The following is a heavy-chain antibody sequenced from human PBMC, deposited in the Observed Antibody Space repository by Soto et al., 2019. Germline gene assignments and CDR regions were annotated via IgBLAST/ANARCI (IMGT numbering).Heavy chain of an antibody. CDR3: ARVGTARVKYSSGCTQPDY. D-gene: IGHD6-19*01. J-gene: IGHJ4*02. V-gene: IGHV1-18*04. CDR1: GYTFTSYG. Sequence: ASVKVSCKASGYTFTSYGISWVRQAPGQGLEWMGWISAYNGNTNYAQKLQGRVTMTTDTSTSTAYMELRGLRSDDTAVYYCARVGTARVKYSSGCTQPDYWGQGTLVTVS. CDR2: ISAYNGNT.